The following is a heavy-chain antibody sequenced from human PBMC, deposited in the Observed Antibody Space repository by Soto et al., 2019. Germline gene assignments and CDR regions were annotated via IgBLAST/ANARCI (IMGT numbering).Heavy chain of an antibody. CDR3: AKRFGAFYSSAASANFDN. CDR2: ISGSGGST. J-gene: IGHJ4*02. D-gene: IGHD3-22*01. CDR1: RFTFSSYS. Sequence: TGGSLRLSCAASRFTFSSYSMSWVRQAPGKGLEWASAISGSGGSTYYADSVKGRFTISRDNSKNTLYLQMNSLRAEDTAVYYCAKRFGAFYSSAASANFDNLGQRTPVPVS. V-gene: IGHV3-23*01.